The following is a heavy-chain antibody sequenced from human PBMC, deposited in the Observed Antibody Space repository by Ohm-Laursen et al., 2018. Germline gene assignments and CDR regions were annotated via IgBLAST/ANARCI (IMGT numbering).Heavy chain of an antibody. V-gene: IGHV3-7*01. CDR1: GFSFSSYW. J-gene: IGHJ3*01. Sequence: SLRLSCAASGFSFSSYWVAWVRQTPGKGLEWVANINRDGGSESYVDSVQGRFTISRDNAKNLLYLQMNNLRAEDTAMYYCSRDYLSIWGQGTLVTVSS. D-gene: IGHD2/OR15-2a*01. CDR2: INRDGGSE. CDR3: SRDYLSI.